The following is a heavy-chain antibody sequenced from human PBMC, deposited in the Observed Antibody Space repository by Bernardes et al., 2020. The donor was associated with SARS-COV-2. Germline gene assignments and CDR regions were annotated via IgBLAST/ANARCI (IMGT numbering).Heavy chain of an antibody. V-gene: IGHV1-3*01. CDR3: ARPRLEPTYGDYVCLDF. Sequence: ASVKVSCKASGYNFLSYAMYWVRQAPGQGLEWMGWVNAGNGNTKYSQKFQGRLTLTRDSYADIVYMELTRLTPEDTAVYYCARPRLEPTYGDYVCLDFWGQGTLVTVSS. D-gene: IGHD4-17*01. CDR2: VNAGNGNT. CDR1: GYNFLSYA. J-gene: IGHJ4*02.